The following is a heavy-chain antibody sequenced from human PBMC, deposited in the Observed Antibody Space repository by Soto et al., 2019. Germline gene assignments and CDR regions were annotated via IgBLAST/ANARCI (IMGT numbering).Heavy chain of an antibody. D-gene: IGHD3-16*02. CDR3: AQGGVIVNYFDY. CDR1: GFTFSSYA. J-gene: IGHJ4*02. V-gene: IGHV3-23*01. CDR2: ISGSGGST. Sequence: EVQLLESGGGLVQPGGSLRLSCAASGFTFSSYAMSWVRQAPGKGLEWVSAISGSGGSTYYADSVKGRFTISRDNSKNTLYLQMNSLRAEDTAVYYCAQGGVIVNYFDYWGQGTLVTVSS.